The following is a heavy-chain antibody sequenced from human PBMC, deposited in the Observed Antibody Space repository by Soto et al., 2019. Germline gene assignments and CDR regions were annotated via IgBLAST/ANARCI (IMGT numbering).Heavy chain of an antibody. CDR2: ISGSGGST. D-gene: IGHD3-16*01. Sequence: GGSLRLSCAASGFTFSSYAMSWVRQAPGKGLEWVSAISGSGGSTYYADSVKGRFTISRDNSKNTLYLQMNSLRAEDMAVYYCAKPYRGGLVAFDIWGQGTMVTVSS. CDR1: GFTFSSYA. J-gene: IGHJ3*02. V-gene: IGHV3-23*01. CDR3: AKPYRGGLVAFDI.